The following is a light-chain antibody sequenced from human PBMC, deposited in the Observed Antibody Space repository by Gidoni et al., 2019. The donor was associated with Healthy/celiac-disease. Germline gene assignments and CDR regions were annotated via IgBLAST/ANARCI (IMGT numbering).Light chain of an antibody. J-gene: IGKJ3*01. CDR2: GAS. CDR1: QSVRSSY. Sequence: ELVLTQSPGTLSLSPGERATLSCRASQSVRSSYLAWYQQKPGQAPRLLIYGASSSATGIPDRFSGSGSGTDFTLTISRLEPEDFAVYYCQQYGSSPLFTFGPGTKVDIK. V-gene: IGKV3-20*01. CDR3: QQYGSSPLFT.